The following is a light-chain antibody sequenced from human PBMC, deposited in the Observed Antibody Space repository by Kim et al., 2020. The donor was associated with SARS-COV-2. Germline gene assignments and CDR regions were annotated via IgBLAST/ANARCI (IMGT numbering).Light chain of an antibody. J-gene: IGLJ1*01. V-gene: IGLV2-23*02. CDR1: SSDVGGYNL. CDR3: CSYAGSSTYV. CDR2: EVS. Sequence: QSALTQPASVSGSPGQSITISCPGTSSDVGGYNLVSWYQQHQGKAPKLMIYEVSKRPSGGSNRFSGSKSGNTASLTISGLQAEDEADYYCCSYAGSSTYVFGTGTKVTV.